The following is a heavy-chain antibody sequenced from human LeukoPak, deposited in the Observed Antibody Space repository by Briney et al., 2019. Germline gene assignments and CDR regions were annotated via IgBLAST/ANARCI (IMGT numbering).Heavy chain of an antibody. Sequence: PGGSLRLSCAASGFTVSINYMSWVRQAPGKGLEWVSVIYSGGSTYYADSVKGRFTISRDNSKNTLYLQMNSLKAEDTAVYYCAREGGRYYDSSGYAVVQHWGQGTLVTVSS. V-gene: IGHV3-53*01. CDR1: GFTVSINY. CDR2: IYSGGST. CDR3: AREGGRYYDSSGYAVVQH. J-gene: IGHJ1*01. D-gene: IGHD3-22*01.